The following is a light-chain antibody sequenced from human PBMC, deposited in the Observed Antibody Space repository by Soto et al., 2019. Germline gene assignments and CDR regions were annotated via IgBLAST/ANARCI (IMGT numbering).Light chain of an antibody. CDR2: AAS. V-gene: IGKV1-9*01. CDR1: QDIAIY. CDR3: QQLRMYPST. J-gene: IGKJ4*01. Sequence: IQSTQSPSSLSASVGDRVTITCRASQDIAIYLARYQQKPGEAPKLLIYAASTLYGGVPSRFSGSGSGTDFALTITSLQAEDFATYYCQQLRMYPSTFGGGTKVDIK.